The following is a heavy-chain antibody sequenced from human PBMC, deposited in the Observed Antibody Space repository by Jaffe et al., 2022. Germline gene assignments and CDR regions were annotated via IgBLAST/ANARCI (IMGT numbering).Heavy chain of an antibody. CDR1: GYTFTSYV. J-gene: IGHJ6*03. CDR3: ARDDVVAAGSYMDV. CDR2: VIPGTSNI. D-gene: IGHD6-25*01. Sequence: QAQLVQSGAEVKKPGASVKVSCKASGYTFTSYVIHWVRQAPGQRLEWMGRVIPGTSNIIYAEKFQGRVSMTSDTSASTVYMDLSSLRSEDTAVYYCARDDVVAAGSYMDVWGKGTKLIVSS. V-gene: IGHV1-3*01.